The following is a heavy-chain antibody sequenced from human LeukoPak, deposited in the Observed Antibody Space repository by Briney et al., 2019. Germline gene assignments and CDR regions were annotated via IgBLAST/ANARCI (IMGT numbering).Heavy chain of an antibody. J-gene: IGHJ4*02. CDR2: INSDGRSI. CDR3: ARDTTGDAGGVFDS. CDR1: GFNFNDYW. Sequence: PGGSLRLSCAASGFNFNDYWMHWVRQGPGKGLVWVSRINSDGRSIDYADSVKGRFTISRDNARNSLYLQMNSLRAEDTAVYYCARDTTGDAGGVFDSWGQGTLVTVSS. D-gene: IGHD1-1*01. V-gene: IGHV3-74*01.